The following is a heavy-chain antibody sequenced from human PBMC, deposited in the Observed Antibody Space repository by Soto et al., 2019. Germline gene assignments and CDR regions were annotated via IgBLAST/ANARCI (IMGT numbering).Heavy chain of an antibody. CDR2: IYHSGTT. D-gene: IGHD4-17*01. Sequence: QLQLQESGSGLVKPSQTLSLTCAVSGGSISSGGYSWSWIRQPPGKGLEWIGYIYHSGTTYYNPSLKSRVTISVDRSKNQFSLKLSSVTAADTAVYYCARAHYGDYGYGMDVWGQGPTVTVSS. CDR3: ARAHYGDYGYGMDV. V-gene: IGHV4-30-2*01. CDR1: GGSISSGGYS. J-gene: IGHJ6*02.